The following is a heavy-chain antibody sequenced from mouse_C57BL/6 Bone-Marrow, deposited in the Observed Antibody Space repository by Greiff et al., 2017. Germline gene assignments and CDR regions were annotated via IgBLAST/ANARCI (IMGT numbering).Heavy chain of an antibody. CDR3: ARMFDY. CDR2: IDPDDGDT. V-gene: IGHV14-2*01. J-gene: IGHJ2*01. CDR1: GYTFTDYY. Sequence: VQLQQSGAELVKPGASVKLSCTASGYTFTDYYMHWVKQRPEQGLEWIGRIDPDDGDTNYTPKFQGQATITADTSSNTAYMQLSSLTSEDSAVYYCARMFDYWGQGTTLTVSS.